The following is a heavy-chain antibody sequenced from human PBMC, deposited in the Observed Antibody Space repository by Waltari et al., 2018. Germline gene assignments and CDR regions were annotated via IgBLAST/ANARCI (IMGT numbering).Heavy chain of an antibody. CDR3: ARGRNTNYVVYGMDV. Sequence: EVQLVESGGGLVQPGGSLRLSCAPSGFTVRANYMSWVRQAPGKGLEWVSVIYAGGSTSYADSVKGRFTISRDNSKSTLYLQMNSLRAEDTAVYYCARGRNTNYVVYGMDVWGQGTTVTVSS. V-gene: IGHV3-66*02. J-gene: IGHJ6*02. CDR1: GFTVRANY. CDR2: IYAGGST. D-gene: IGHD4-4*01.